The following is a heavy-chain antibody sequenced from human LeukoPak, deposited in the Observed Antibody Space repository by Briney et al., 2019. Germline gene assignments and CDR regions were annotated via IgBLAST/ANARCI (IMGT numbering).Heavy chain of an antibody. Sequence: EVSVQVSCKASGYTFTSYDINWVRQATGQGLEWMGWMNPNSGNTGYAQKFQGRVTMTRNTSISTAYMELSSLRSEDTAVYYCARRRYGDYGFDIWGQGTMVTVSS. CDR3: ARRRYGDYGFDI. CDR2: MNPNSGNT. CDR1: GYTFTSYD. V-gene: IGHV1-8*01. J-gene: IGHJ3*02. D-gene: IGHD4-17*01.